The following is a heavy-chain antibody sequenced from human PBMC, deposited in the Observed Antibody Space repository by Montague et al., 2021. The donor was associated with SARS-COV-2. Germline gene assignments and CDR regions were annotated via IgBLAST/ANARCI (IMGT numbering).Heavy chain of an antibody. Sequence: SETLSLTCTVSGGSIRSSSYYWGWIRQPPGKGLEWIGNIYYSGSTYYNPSLKSRVTISVDTSKDQFSLHLNSVTVADTAIYFCARPASGIGNAFDVWGQGTMVNGSS. D-gene: IGHD3-10*01. J-gene: IGHJ3*01. V-gene: IGHV4-39*01. CDR3: ARPASGIGNAFDV. CDR2: IYYSGST. CDR1: GGSIRSSSYY.